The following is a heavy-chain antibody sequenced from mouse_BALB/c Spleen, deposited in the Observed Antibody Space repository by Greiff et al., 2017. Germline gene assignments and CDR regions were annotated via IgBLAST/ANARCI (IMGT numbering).Heavy chain of an antibody. J-gene: IGHJ3*01. D-gene: IGHD1-1*01. V-gene: IGHV1-63*02. CDR1: GYTFTNYW. Sequence: QVQLQQSGAELVRPGTSVKISCKASGYTFTNYWLGWVKQRPGHGLEWIGDIYPGGGYTNYNEKFKGKATLTADTSSSTAYMQLSSLTSEDSAVYFCANNYYGRAWFAYWGQGTLVTVSA. CDR3: ANNYYGRAWFAY. CDR2: IYPGGGYT.